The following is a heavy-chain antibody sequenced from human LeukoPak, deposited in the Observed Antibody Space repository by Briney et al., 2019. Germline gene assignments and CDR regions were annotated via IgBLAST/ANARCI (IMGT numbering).Heavy chain of an antibody. CDR3: AKEGIAAAIDY. Sequence: GRSLRLSCAASGFTFSSYGMHWVRQAPGKGLEWVAVISYDGSNKYYADSVKGRFTISRDNSKNTLYLQMNSLRAEDTAVYYCAKEGIAAAIDYWGQGTLVTVS. CDR1: GFTFSSYG. J-gene: IGHJ4*02. CDR2: ISYDGSNK. V-gene: IGHV3-30*18. D-gene: IGHD6-13*01.